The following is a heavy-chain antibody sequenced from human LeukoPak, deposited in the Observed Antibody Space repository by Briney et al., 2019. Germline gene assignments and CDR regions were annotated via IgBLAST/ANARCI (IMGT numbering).Heavy chain of an antibody. CDR1: GFTFSSYG. V-gene: IGHV3-33*01. Sequence: WGSLTLSCAASGFTFSSYGMHWVRQAPGKGLEWVAVIWYDGSNKYYADSVKRRFTISRDNSKNTLYLQMNSLRAEDTAVYYCSRDLLQFDYWGQGTLVTVSS. D-gene: IGHD1-26*01. J-gene: IGHJ4*02. CDR2: IWYDGSNK. CDR3: SRDLLQFDY.